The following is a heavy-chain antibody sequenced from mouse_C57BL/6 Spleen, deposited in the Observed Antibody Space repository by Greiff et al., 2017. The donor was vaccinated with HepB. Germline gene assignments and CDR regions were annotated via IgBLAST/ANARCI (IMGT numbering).Heavy chain of an antibody. J-gene: IGHJ2*01. D-gene: IGHD2-4*01. V-gene: IGHV1-80*01. CDR3: ARKDYDYDEGVLYFDY. CDR1: GYAFSSYW. Sequence: QVQLKQSGAELVKPGASVKISCKASGYAFSSYWMNWVKQRPGKGLEWIGQIYPGDGDTNYNGKFKGKATLTADKSASTAYMQLSSLTSEDSAVYFCARKDYDYDEGVLYFDYWGQGTTLTVSS. CDR2: IYPGDGDT.